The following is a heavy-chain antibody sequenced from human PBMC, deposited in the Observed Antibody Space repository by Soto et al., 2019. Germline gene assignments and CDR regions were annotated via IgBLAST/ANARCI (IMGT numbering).Heavy chain of an antibody. CDR1: GGSITSGNSYS. Sequence: LTLTCAVSGGSITSGNSYSWSWIRQPPGKGLEWIGSISHTGSTSYNPSLKSRLTTSVDKSKNQFSLRLSSVTAADMAVYYCARAVAPYFGTWFDPWGQGILVTVSS. J-gene: IGHJ5*02. V-gene: IGHV4-30-2*01. CDR2: ISHTGST. CDR3: ARAVAPYFGTWFDP. D-gene: IGHD3-10*01.